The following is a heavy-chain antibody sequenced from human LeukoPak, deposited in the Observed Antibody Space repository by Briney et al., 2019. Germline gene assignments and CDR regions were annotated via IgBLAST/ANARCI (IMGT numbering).Heavy chain of an antibody. CDR1: GFTVSSNY. CDR2: IYSVGST. J-gene: IGHJ4*02. V-gene: IGHV3-66*01. Sequence: GSLRLSCAASGFTVSSNYMSWVRQAPGKGLEWVSVIYSVGSTYYADSVKGRFTISRDNAKNSLYLQMNSLRAEDTAVYYCARDGDDSRGYYGDYWGQGTLVNVSS. D-gene: IGHD3-22*01. CDR3: ARDGDDSRGYYGDY.